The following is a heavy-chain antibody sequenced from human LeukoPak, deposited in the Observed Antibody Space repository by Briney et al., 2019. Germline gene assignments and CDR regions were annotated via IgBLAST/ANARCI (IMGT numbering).Heavy chain of an antibody. J-gene: IGHJ5*02. CDR2: IYHSGST. CDR1: GYSISSGYY. CDR3: AREAYNWNYVGWFDP. Sequence: SETLSLTCTVSGYSISSGYYWGWIRPPPGKGLEWIGSIYHSGSTYYNSSLKSRVTISVDTSKNQFSLKLSSLTAADTAVYYCAREAYNWNYVGWFDPWGQGTLVTVSS. V-gene: IGHV4-38-2*02. D-gene: IGHD1-7*01.